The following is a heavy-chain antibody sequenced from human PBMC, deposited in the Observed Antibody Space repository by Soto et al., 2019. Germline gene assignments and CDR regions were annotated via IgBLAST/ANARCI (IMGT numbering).Heavy chain of an antibody. J-gene: IGHJ6*02. CDR2: ISSSSSYI. V-gene: IGHV3-21*01. Sequence: GGSLRLSCAASGFTFSSYSMNWVRQAPGKGLEWVSSISSSSSYIYYADSVKGRFTISRDNAKNSLYLQMNSLRAEDTAVYYCARDGIAAAGAYGMDVWGQGTTVTVSS. D-gene: IGHD6-13*01. CDR3: ARDGIAAAGAYGMDV. CDR1: GFTFSSYS.